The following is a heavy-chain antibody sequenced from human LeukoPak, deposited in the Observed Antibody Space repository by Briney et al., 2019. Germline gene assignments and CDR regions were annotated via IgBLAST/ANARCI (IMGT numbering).Heavy chain of an antibody. V-gene: IGHV3-11*01. CDR2: ISNTGSII. J-gene: IGHJ4*02. CDR1: RFTFSDYY. Sequence: GGSLRLSCVASRFTFSDYYMNWIRQAPGKGLEWLSYISNTGSIIYYADSVKGRFTISRDNTRNSLYLQMSSLTAEDTAVYYCARDGGSGWSLYFWGQGTLVTVSS. D-gene: IGHD6-19*01. CDR3: ARDGGSGWSLYF.